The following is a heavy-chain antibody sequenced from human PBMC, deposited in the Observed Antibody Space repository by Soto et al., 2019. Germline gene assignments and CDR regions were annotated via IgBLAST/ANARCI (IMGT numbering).Heavy chain of an antibody. V-gene: IGHV1-69*04. CDR3: ARDAPFYSGNHGRVFDS. Sequence: QVQRVQSGSEVKTPGSSVRVSCKASGGTFTSYAISWVRQAPGQGLAWMGRTIPLLGVAKYAQNLQGRVTINADISTSTAYMDLRSLRSEDTALYYCARDAPFYSGNHGRVFDSWGHGTLVTVAS. J-gene: IGHJ4*01. D-gene: IGHD1-26*01. CDR1: GGTFTSYA. CDR2: TIPLLGVA.